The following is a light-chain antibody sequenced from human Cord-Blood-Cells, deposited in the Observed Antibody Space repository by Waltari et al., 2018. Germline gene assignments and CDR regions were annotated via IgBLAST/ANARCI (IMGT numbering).Light chain of an antibody. CDR1: SSDAAGSYY. CDR3: SSYAGSNNYV. CDR2: EVS. V-gene: IGLV2-8*01. J-gene: IGLJ1*01. Sequence: HSALTQPPSASASPGQSVTIPCTGTSSDAAGSYYVSWYQQHPGKAPKLIIYEVSKRPSGVPDRFSGSKSGNTASLTVSGLQAEDEADYYCSSYAGSNNYVFGTGTKVTVL.